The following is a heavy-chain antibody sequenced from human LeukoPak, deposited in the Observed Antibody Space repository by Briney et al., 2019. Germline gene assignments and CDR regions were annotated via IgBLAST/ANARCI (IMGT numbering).Heavy chain of an antibody. CDR2: IYYSGST. Sequence: SQTLSLTCTVSGGSISSGDYYWSWIRQPPGKGLEWIGYIYYSGSTYYNPSLKSRVTISVDTSKKQFSLKLSSVTAADTAVYYCARAAGWNYLDYWGQGTLVTVSS. J-gene: IGHJ4*02. D-gene: IGHD1-7*01. V-gene: IGHV4-30-4*08. CDR3: ARAAGWNYLDY. CDR1: GGSISSGDYY.